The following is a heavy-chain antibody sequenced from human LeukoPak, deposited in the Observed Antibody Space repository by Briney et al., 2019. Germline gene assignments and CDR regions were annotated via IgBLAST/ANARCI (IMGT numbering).Heavy chain of an antibody. CDR3: ARTLSRLNHYGDSAAGS. Sequence: GASVKVSCKASGYTFTSSDINWVRQATGQGLEWMGWMNPNSGNTGYAQKFQGRVTLTRDTSISTAYMELTSLRSEDTAVYYCARTLSRLNHYGDSAAGSWGQGTLVTVSS. CDR1: GYTFTSSD. D-gene: IGHD4-17*01. V-gene: IGHV1-8*01. CDR2: MNPNSGNT. J-gene: IGHJ5*02.